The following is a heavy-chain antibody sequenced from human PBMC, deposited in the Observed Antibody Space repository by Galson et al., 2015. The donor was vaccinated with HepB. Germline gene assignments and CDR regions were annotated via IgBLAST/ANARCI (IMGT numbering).Heavy chain of an antibody. D-gene: IGHD3-22*01. CDR3: ARANAEVYDTSGSLDF. Sequence: ETLSLTCAVYGGSFSGYYWSWIRQPPGKGLEWIGEINHSGSTNYNPSLKSRATISLDTSKNQFSLKLSSVTAADTAVYYCARANAEVYDTSGSLDFWGQGTLVTVSS. CDR2: INHSGST. CDR1: GGSFSGYY. V-gene: IGHV4-34*01. J-gene: IGHJ4*02.